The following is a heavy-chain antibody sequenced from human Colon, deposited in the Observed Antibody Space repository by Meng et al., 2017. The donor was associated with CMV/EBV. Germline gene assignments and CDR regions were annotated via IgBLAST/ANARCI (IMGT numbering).Heavy chain of an antibody. D-gene: IGHD1-14*01. J-gene: IGHJ4*02. Sequence: QVQRVQCGAEVKGPGASVKVSCKASGFTFTGHYMHWVRQAPGQGLEWMGWIDANSGGTNYAQKFQGRLTMTRDTSISTVYMELNRLRSDDTAVYFCARDGIRGVFFIDYWGQGTLVTVSS. CDR1: GFTFTGHY. CDR2: IDANSGGT. CDR3: ARDGIRGVFFIDY. V-gene: IGHV1-2*02.